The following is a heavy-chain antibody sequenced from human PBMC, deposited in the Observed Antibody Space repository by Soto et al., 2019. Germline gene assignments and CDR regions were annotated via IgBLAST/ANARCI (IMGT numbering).Heavy chain of an antibody. D-gene: IGHD3-10*01. V-gene: IGHV1-69*06. CDR1: GGTLSDHG. CDR3: ARGVYGSGNYYPGPSAFDN. J-gene: IGHJ3*02. Sequence: QVQLEQSGAEVKKPGSSVKVSCKASGGTLSDHGVAWLRQAPGQGLEWMGGTIPVFNTAKYEQKFQGRVTVTADKFTNIAYMELSSLRSEDTAFYFCARGVYGSGNYYPGPSAFDNWGQGTMVIVSS. CDR2: TIPVFNTA.